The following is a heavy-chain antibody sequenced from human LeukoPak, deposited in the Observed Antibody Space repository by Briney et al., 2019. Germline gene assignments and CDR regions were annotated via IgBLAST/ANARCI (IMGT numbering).Heavy chain of an antibody. CDR3: ARERGRGRGSPWFDY. CDR1: GFIVSGDF. Sequence: GGSLRLSCAASGFIVSGDFMSWVRQAPGKGLEWVSVIYSDGSTYYADSVKGRFTISRDNSKNTLDLQMTGLRAEDTAVYYCARERGRGRGSPWFDYWGQGTLVTVSS. CDR2: IYSDGST. D-gene: IGHD1-26*01. J-gene: IGHJ4*02. V-gene: IGHV3-53*01.